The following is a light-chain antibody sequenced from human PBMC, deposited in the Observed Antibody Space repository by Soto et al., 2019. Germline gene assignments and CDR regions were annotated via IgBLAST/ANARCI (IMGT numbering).Light chain of an antibody. CDR2: DDS. CDR3: QVWNSDDDHVL. CDR1: NIGSKR. Sequence: SYELTQPPSVSVAPGQTARISCGGNNIGSKRVHWYQQKPGQAPVVIVYDDSGRPSGIPERFSGSNSGHTATLTISRVEAGDEAEYYCQVWNSDDDHVLFGGGTKPTVL. J-gene: IGLJ2*01. V-gene: IGLV3-21*02.